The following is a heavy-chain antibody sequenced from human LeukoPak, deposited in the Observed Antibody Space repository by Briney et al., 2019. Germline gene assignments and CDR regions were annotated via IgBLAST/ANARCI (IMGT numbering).Heavy chain of an antibody. J-gene: IGHJ4*02. CDR3: ARDRQWMVFDY. CDR2: VSDGGGTT. Sequence: PGGSLRLSCAASGFTFSSYAMSWVRQAPGKGLEWVSSVSDGGGTTYHADSVKGRFTISRDNSKNTLYLQMNSLGAEDTAVYYCARDRQWMVFDYWGQGTLVTVSS. D-gene: IGHD6-19*01. CDR1: GFTFSSYA. V-gene: IGHV3-23*01.